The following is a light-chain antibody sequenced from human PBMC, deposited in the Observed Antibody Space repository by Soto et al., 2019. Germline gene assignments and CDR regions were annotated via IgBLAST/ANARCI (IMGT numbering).Light chain of an antibody. CDR2: GTT. J-gene: IGKJ1*01. CDR1: QSVNSLF. Sequence: EIVVTRSPVTRSWSPNKKATLSCSASQSVNSLFFGWHQQKPGQAPRLLIYGTTNRAAGIPDRFSGSGSGTDFTLTISRLEPEDSAVYFCQKYGISPKKFGQGTKVDIK. V-gene: IGKV3-20*01. CDR3: QKYGISPKK.